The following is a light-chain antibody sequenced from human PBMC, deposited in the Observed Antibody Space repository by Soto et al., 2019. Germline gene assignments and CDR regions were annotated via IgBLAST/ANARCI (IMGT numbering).Light chain of an antibody. CDR3: QYYGSSPWT. Sequence: EIVLTQSPGTLSLSPGERGTLSCRASQSVSSNYLAWYQQKPGQAPRLLIYSAFSRATGISDRFSGSGSGTDFTLTISRLEPEDFAVYYCQYYGSSPWTFGQGTKVEI. J-gene: IGKJ1*01. V-gene: IGKV3-20*01. CDR1: QSVSSNY. CDR2: SAF.